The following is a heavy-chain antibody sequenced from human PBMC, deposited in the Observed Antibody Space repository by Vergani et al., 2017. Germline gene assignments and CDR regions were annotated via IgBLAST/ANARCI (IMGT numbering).Heavy chain of an antibody. J-gene: IGHJ5*02. V-gene: IGHV4-30-2*01. CDR3: ARVVLRITMVRGAMKFDP. D-gene: IGHD3-10*01. CDR2: IFPSGNS. CDR1: GDSITNGGFS. Sequence: QLQLQESGSGLVKPSQTLSLTCAVSGDSITNGGFSWNWIRQPPGKGPEWIGYIFPSGNSDYNPSLKNRVSISLDKSKNQFSLWVNSVTAADTAVYYCARVVLRITMVRGAMKFDPWGQGTLVTVSS.